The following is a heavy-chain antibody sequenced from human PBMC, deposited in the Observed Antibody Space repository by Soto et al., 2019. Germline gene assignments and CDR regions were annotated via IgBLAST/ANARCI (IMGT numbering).Heavy chain of an antibody. CDR2: ISAYNGNT. V-gene: IGHV1-18*01. J-gene: IGHJ4*02. CDR3: ARDWAAAGPFRY. D-gene: IGHD6-13*01. Sequence: GASVKVSCKASGYTFTSYGISWVRQAPGQGLEWMGWISAYNGNTNYAQKLQGRVTMTTDTSTSTAYMELRSLRSDDPAVYSLARDWAAAGPFRYCGQGTRVTVAS. CDR1: GYTFTSYG.